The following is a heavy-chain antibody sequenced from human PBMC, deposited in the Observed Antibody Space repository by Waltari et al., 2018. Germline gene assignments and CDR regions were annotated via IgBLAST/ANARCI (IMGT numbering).Heavy chain of an antibody. J-gene: IGHJ4*02. Sequence: QVQLVQSGAEVKKPGASVKVSCKASGYTFTGYYMHWVRQAPGQGLEWLGRSNTNSGGTNYAQNFQGRVTMTSDTSISTADMELSRLRSDDTAVYYCARYKATVDFDYWGQGTLVTVSS. CDR3: ARYKATVDFDY. V-gene: IGHV1-2*06. D-gene: IGHD4-17*01. CDR2: SNTNSGGT. CDR1: GYTFTGYY.